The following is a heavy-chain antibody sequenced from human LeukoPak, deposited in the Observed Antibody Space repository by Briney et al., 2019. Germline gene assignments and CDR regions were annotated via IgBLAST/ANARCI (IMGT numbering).Heavy chain of an antibody. J-gene: IGHJ4*02. Sequence: GGSLRLSCAASGFTFSSYWMSWVRQAPGKGLERVANIKQDGSEKYYVDSVKGRFTISRDNAKNSLYLQMNSLRAEDTAVYYCARDQRTHYYDYWGQGTLVTVSS. CDR3: ARDQRTHYYDY. V-gene: IGHV3-7*01. CDR1: GFTFSSYW. CDR2: IKQDGSEK. D-gene: IGHD3/OR15-3a*01.